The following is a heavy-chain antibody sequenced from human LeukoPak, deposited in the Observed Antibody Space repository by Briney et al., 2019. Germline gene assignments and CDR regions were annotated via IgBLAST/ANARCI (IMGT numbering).Heavy chain of an antibody. J-gene: IGHJ5*02. CDR1: GFTFSSYG. CDR3: AKAYRSTVTYAGEWFGP. D-gene: IGHD4-17*01. CDR2: IRYDGSNK. Sequence: GGSLRLSCAASGFTFSSYGMHWVRQAPGKGLEWVAFIRYDGSNKYYADSVKGRFTISRDNSKNTLYLQMNSLRAEDTAVYYCAKAYRSTVTYAGEWFGPWGQGTLVTVSS. V-gene: IGHV3-30*02.